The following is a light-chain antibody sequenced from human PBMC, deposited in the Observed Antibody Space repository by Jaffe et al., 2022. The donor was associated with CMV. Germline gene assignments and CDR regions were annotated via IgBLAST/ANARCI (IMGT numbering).Light chain of an antibody. V-gene: IGLV3-25*03. Sequence: SYELTQPPSVSLSPGQTARITCSGDALPKQYAYWYQQRPGQAPILLIYKDTERPSGIPERFSASTSGTTVTLTISGVQAEDEADYYCQSADSTGTYAVFGGGTKLTVL. CDR3: QSADSTGTYAV. J-gene: IGLJ3*02. CDR1: ALPKQY. CDR2: KDT.